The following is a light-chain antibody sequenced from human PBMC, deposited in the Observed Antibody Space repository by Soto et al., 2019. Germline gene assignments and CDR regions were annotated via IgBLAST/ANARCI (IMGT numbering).Light chain of an antibody. V-gene: IGKV1-5*03. CDR2: KAS. Sequence: DIQMTQSPSALSASVGDRVTITCRASQSINKWMAWYQLKPGKAPQLLIYKASSLQSGVPSRFTGSGSGTEFTLTTSSLQPDDFATYSGQQYSDYPRTFGQWTTVDIX. CDR3: QQYSDYPRT. J-gene: IGKJ1*01. CDR1: QSINKW.